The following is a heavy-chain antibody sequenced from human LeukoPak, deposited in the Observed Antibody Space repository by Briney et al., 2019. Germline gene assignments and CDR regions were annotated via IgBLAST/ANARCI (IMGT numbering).Heavy chain of an antibody. CDR2: IIPIFGTA. CDR1: GGTFSSYA. Sequence: ASVKVSCKASGGTFSSYAISWVRQAPGQGLEWMGGIIPIFGTANYAQKFQGRVTFTADESTSTAYMELSSLRSEDTAVYYCARSSVGPYSSSSGWFDPWGQGTLVTVSS. CDR3: ARSSVGPYSSSSGWFDP. V-gene: IGHV1-69*13. D-gene: IGHD6-6*01. J-gene: IGHJ5*02.